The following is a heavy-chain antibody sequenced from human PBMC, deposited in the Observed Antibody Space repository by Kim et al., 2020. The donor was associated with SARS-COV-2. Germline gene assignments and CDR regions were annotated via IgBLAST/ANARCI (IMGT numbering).Heavy chain of an antibody. CDR1: GFTFGDYA. D-gene: IGHD6-13*01. V-gene: IGHV3-49*04. Sequence: GGSLRLSCTASGFTFGDYAMSWVRQAPGKGLEWVGFIRSKAYGGTTEYAASVKGRFTISRDDSKSIAYLQMNSLKTEDTAVYYCTRDPLQAAAGLLLPRYYCYGMDVGAQGTTITVSS. CDR2: IRSKAYGGTT. CDR3: TRDPLQAAAGLLLPRYYCYGMDV. J-gene: IGHJ6*02.